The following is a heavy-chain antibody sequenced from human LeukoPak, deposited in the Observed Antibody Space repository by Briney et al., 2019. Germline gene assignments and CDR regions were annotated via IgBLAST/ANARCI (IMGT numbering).Heavy chain of an antibody. D-gene: IGHD3-10*01. CDR2: IKSKTDGGTT. Sequence: GGSLRLSCAASGFTFSNAWMSWVRQAPGKGLEWVGRIKSKTDGGTTDYAAPVKGRFTISRDDSKNTLYLQMNSLKTEDTAVYYCTTDLGGSGSRGMDVWGQGTTVTVSS. CDR1: GFTFSNAW. J-gene: IGHJ6*02. V-gene: IGHV3-15*01. CDR3: TTDLGGSGSRGMDV.